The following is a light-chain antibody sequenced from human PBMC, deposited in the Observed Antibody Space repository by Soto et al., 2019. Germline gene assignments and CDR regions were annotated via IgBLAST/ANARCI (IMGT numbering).Light chain of an antibody. CDR2: EVT. CDR3: CSYAGTNVVV. J-gene: IGLJ2*01. V-gene: IGLV2-8*01. Sequence: QSALTQPPSASGSPGQSVTISCTGTSSDVGGYNYVYWYQQHPGKAPKLMIYEVTRRPSGVPDRFSGSKSDNTASLTVSGLQAEDEADYYCCSYAGTNVVVFGGGTKLTVL. CDR1: SSDVGGYNY.